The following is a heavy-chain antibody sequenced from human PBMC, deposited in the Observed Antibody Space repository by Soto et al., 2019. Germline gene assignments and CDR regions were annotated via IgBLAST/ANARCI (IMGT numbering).Heavy chain of an antibody. CDR1: GGSISSYY. CDR2: SYYTGST. V-gene: IGHV4-59*08. CDR3: ARKGAYDILTGSWFDP. Sequence: SETLSLTCTVSGGSISSYYWSWIRQPPGKGLEWIGYSYYTGSTNYNPSLESRVSTSVDTSKNQFSLKLNSVTAADTAVYFCARKGAYDILTGSWFDPWGQGTLVTVSS. D-gene: IGHD3-9*01. J-gene: IGHJ5*02.